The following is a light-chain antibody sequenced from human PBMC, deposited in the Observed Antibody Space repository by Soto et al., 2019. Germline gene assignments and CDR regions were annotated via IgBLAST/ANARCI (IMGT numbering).Light chain of an antibody. J-gene: IGLJ1*01. CDR2: GNS. V-gene: IGLV1-40*01. CDR1: SSNIGAGYD. Sequence: QSALTHPPSVSVAPGQRVTISCTGSSSNIGAGYDVHWYQQLPGTAPKLLIYGNSNRPSGVPDRFSGSKSGTSASLAITGLQAEDEADYYCQSYDSSLSGYVFGTGTKVTVL. CDR3: QSYDSSLSGYV.